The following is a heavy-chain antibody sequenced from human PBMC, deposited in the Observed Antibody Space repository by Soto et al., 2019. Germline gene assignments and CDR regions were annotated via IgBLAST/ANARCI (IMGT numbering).Heavy chain of an antibody. D-gene: IGHD2-2*01. J-gene: IGHJ4*02. Sequence: GGSLRLSCAASGFTFSSYAMSWVRQAPGKGLEWVSAISGSGGSTYYADTVKGRFTISRDNSKNTLYLQMNSLRAEDTALYYCAKGRGYCSSTSCYVGSDYWGQGTLVTVSS. CDR1: GFTFSSYA. V-gene: IGHV3-23*01. CDR3: AKGRGYCSSTSCYVGSDY. CDR2: ISGSGGST.